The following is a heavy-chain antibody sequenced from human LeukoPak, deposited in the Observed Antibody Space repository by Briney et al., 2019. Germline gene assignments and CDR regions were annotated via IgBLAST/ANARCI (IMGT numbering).Heavy chain of an antibody. V-gene: IGHV1-46*01. CDR1: GYTFTSYY. CDR3: ARDNSDYYFDY. D-gene: IGHD4-11*01. Sequence: ASVKVSFKASGYTFTSYYMHWVRQAPGQGLEWMGIINPSGGSTSYAQKFQGRVTMTRDMSTSTVYMELSSLRSEDTAVYYCARDNSDYYFDYWGQGTLVTVSS. J-gene: IGHJ4*02. CDR2: INPSGGST.